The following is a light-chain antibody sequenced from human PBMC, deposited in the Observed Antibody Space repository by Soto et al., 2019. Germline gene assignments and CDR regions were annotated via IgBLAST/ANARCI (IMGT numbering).Light chain of an antibody. CDR2: KAS. CDR1: QSISSW. Sequence: DIQMTQSPSTLSASVGDRVTITCRASQSISSWLAWYQQKPGKAPKLLIYKASSLESGVPSRFSGSGSGTEFTLTISSLQPDDSATSYCQQYNSLRTFGQGTKVEIK. J-gene: IGKJ1*01. V-gene: IGKV1-5*03. CDR3: QQYNSLRT.